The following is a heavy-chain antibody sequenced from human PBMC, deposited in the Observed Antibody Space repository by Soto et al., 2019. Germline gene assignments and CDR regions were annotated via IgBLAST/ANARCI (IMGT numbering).Heavy chain of an antibody. J-gene: IGHJ4*02. D-gene: IGHD6-6*01. CDR2: INPNSGDT. V-gene: IGHV1-2*02. CDR1: GYTFNAYY. Sequence: ASVKVSCKASGYTFNAYYIHWARQAPGQGLEWVGRINPNSGDTTYTQKFEGRVTMTRDTSISTAYLELTGLRSDDTAIYYCARDPRPLYNFVYWGQGTLVTVSS. CDR3: ARDPRPLYNFVY.